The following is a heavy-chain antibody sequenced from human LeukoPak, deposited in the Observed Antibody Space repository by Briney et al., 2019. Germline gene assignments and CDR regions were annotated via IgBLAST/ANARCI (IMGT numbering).Heavy chain of an antibody. CDR3: ARGSNDFWSGYLVDI. V-gene: IGHV6-1*01. CDR1: GDSVSSNSAA. CDR2: TYYRYKWYN. J-gene: IGHJ3*02. Sequence: SQTLSLTCAIAGDSVSSNSAAWNWIRQSPSRGLEWLGRTYYRYKWYNDYAVSVKSRITINSDTSKNQFSLQLNSVTPEDTAVYYCARGSNDFWSGYLVDIWGQGTMVTVSS. D-gene: IGHD3-3*01.